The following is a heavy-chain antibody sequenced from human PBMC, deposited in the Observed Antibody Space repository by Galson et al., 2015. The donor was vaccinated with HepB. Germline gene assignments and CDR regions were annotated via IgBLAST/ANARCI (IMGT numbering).Heavy chain of an antibody. V-gene: IGHV3-30*04. J-gene: IGHJ4*02. D-gene: IGHD1/OR15-1a*01. CDR1: GFTFSSHA. Sequence: SLRLSCAASGFTFSSHAMHWVRQAPGQGLEWLARISYDGSNKFYADSVKGRFTVSRDNSKNTLYLQMSSLRGEDTAVYYCAKERTNHYFDYWGQGTLITVSS. CDR3: AKERTNHYFDY. CDR2: ISYDGSNK.